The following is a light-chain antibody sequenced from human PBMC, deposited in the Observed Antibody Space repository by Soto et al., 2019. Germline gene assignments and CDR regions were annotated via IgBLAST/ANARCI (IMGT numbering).Light chain of an antibody. CDR1: QSVSSN. Sequence: EIVMTQSPATLSVSPGERATLSCRASQSVSSNLAWYQQKPGQAPRLLIYGASTRATGIPARFSGSGSGTEFTLTISSVQTEDFAVSYCQQYNNWPLTFGGGTKVEIK. J-gene: IGKJ4*01. CDR3: QQYNNWPLT. CDR2: GAS. V-gene: IGKV3D-15*01.